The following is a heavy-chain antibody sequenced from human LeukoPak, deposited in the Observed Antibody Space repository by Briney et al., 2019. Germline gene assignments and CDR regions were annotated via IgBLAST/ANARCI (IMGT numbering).Heavy chain of an antibody. Sequence: PSETLSLTCTVSGGSISSSNYYWGWIRQPPGMGLEWIGSIYYSGSTYYNPSLKSRVTISVDTSKNQFSLKLTSVTAADTAVYYCARSLRVPVVVVPAAAPGWFDPWGQGTLVIVSS. CDR3: ARSLRVPVVVVPAAAPGWFDP. CDR2: IYYSGST. D-gene: IGHD2-15*01. CDR1: GGSISSSNYY. V-gene: IGHV4-39*01. J-gene: IGHJ5*02.